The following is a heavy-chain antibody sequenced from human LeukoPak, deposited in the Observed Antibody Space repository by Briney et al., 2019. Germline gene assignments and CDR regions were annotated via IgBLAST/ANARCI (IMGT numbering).Heavy chain of an antibody. V-gene: IGHV3-21*01. CDR1: GFTFSSYS. CDR2: ISSTSSYI. J-gene: IGHJ3*02. Sequence: PGGSLRLSCAASGFTFSSYSMNWVRQAPGKGLEWVSSISSTSSYIYYADSVKGRFTISRDNAKNSLYLQMNSLRAEDTAVYYCARDPPKRAFDIWGQGTMVTVSS. CDR3: ARDPPKRAFDI.